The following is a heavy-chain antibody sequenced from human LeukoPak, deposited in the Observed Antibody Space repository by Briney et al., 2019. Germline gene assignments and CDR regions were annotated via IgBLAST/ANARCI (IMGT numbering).Heavy chain of an antibody. D-gene: IGHD5-12*01. CDR1: GYTLTELS. CDR3: ATARGYSGYDLSGTFDY. V-gene: IGHV1-24*01. J-gene: IGHJ4*02. Sequence: GASVKVSCKVSGYTLTELSMHWVRQAPGKGLEWMGGFYPEDGETIYAQKFQGRVTMTEDTSTDTAYMELSSLRSEDTAVYYCATARGYSGYDLSGTFDYWGQGTLVTVSS. CDR2: FYPEDGET.